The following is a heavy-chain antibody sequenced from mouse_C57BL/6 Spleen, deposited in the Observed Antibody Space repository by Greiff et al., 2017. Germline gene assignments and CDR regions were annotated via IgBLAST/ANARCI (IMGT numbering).Heavy chain of an antibody. Sequence: QVQLQQSGPELVKPGASVKISCKASGYAFSSSWMNWVKQRPGKGLEWIGRIYPGDGDTNYNGKFKGKATLTADKSSSTAYMQLSSLTSEDSAVYVCAREGSIYDGGHWGQGTLVTVSA. V-gene: IGHV1-82*01. CDR2: IYPGDGDT. CDR3: AREGSIYDGGH. J-gene: IGHJ3*01. D-gene: IGHD2-3*01. CDR1: GYAFSSSW.